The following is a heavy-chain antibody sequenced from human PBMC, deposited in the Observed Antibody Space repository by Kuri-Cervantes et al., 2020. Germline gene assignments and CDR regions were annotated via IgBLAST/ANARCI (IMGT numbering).Heavy chain of an antibody. V-gene: IGHV3-66*01. CDR3: ARAYGMDV. J-gene: IGHJ6*02. Sequence: GESLKISCAASGFTVSSNYMSWVRQAPGKGLEWVSVIYSGGSTYYADSVKGRFTISRDNAKNKLYLQMNSLRAEDTAVYYCARAYGMDVWGQGTTVTVSS. CDR1: GFTVSSNY. CDR2: IYSGGST.